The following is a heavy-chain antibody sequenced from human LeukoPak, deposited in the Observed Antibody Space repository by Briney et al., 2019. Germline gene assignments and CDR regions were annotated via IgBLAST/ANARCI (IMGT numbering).Heavy chain of an antibody. V-gene: IGHV4-4*07. J-gene: IGHJ5*02. CDR1: GGSISSYY. Sequence: SETLSLTCTVSGGSISSYYWSWIRQPAGKGLEWIGRIYTSGSTNYIPSLKSRVTMSVDTSKNQFSLKLSSVTAADTAVYYCARETYYYGSGNLPPTTTNWFDPWGQGTLVTVSS. CDR3: ARETYYYGSGNLPPTTTNWFDP. CDR2: IYTSGST. D-gene: IGHD3-10*01.